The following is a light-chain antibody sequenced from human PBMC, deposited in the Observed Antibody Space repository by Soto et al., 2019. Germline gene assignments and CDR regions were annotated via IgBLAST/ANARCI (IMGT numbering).Light chain of an antibody. CDR2: DAS. Sequence: AIQLTQSPSSLSASVGDRVTITCRASQGISSALAWYQQKPGKAPNLLIYDASSLESGVPSRFSGSGSGTDFTLTISSLQPEDFAVYYCQQYNNRPPDTFGQGTKLEIK. J-gene: IGKJ2*01. CDR3: QQYNNRPPDT. V-gene: IGKV1D-13*01. CDR1: QGISSA.